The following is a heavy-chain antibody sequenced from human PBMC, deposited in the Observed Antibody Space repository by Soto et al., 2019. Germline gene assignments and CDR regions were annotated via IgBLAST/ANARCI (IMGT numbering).Heavy chain of an antibody. CDR3: AKVYGSGRQIIDYYYYGMDV. J-gene: IGHJ6*02. V-gene: IGHV3-23*01. D-gene: IGHD3-10*01. CDR2: ISGSGGST. CDR1: GFTFSSYA. Sequence: GSLRLSCAASGFTFSSYAMSWVRQAPGKGLEWVSAISGSGGSTYYADSVKGRFTISRDNSKNTLYLQMNSLRAEDTAVYYCAKVYGSGRQIIDYYYYGMDVCGQGTTVTVSS.